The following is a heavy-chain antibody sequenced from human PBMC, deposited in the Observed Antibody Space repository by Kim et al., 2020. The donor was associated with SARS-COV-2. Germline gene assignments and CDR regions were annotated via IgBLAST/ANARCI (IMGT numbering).Heavy chain of an antibody. CDR3: ARGSYGSNYDFWSGYYITVGYFDY. V-gene: IGHV1-69*13. CDR1: GGTFSSYA. J-gene: IGHJ4*02. CDR2: IIPIFGTA. Sequence: SVKVSCKASGGTFSSYAISWVRQAPGQGLEWMGGIIPIFGTANYAQKFQGRVTITADESTSTAYMELSSLRSEDTAVYYCARGSYGSNYDFWSGYYITVGYFDYWGQGTLVTVSS. D-gene: IGHD3-3*01.